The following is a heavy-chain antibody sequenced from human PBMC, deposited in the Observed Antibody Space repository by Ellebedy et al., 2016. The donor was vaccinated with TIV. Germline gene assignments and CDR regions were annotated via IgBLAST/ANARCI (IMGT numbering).Heavy chain of an antibody. Sequence: SETLSLXCTVSGGSISSYYWSWIRQPAGKGLEWIGRIYTSGSTNYNPSLKSRVTMSVDTSKNQFSLKLSSVTAADTAVYYCARADCSSTSCYDDYYYGMDVWGQGTTVTVSS. CDR3: ARADCSSTSCYDDYYYGMDV. J-gene: IGHJ6*02. CDR1: GGSISSYY. CDR2: IYTSGST. D-gene: IGHD2-2*01. V-gene: IGHV4-4*07.